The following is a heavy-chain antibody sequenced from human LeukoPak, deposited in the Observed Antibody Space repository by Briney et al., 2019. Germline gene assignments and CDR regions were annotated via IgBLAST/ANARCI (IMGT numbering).Heavy chain of an antibody. CDR1: GVTFSGHS. D-gene: IGHD1-14*01. V-gene: IGHV3-74*01. J-gene: IGHJ5*01. CDR2: ISRDGTIT. CDR3: ARGWYGPDS. Sequence: GGSLRLSCAASGVTFSGHSMHWVRQAQGKGLVWVSGISRDGTITNYADAVKGRFTISRDNAKNTLYLQMNSLRVEDTAVYSCARGWYGPDSCGQGTLVTVSS.